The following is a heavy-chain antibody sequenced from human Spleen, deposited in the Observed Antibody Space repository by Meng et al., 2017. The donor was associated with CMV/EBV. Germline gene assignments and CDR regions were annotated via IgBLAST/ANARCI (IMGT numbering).Heavy chain of an antibody. D-gene: IGHD3-10*01. CDR3: ARDIRGSDYYYGMDV. CDR2: ISFDGNQK. J-gene: IGHJ6*02. CDR1: GFAFRNYA. V-gene: IGHV3-30*04. Sequence: GESLKISCAASGFAFRNYAIHWVRQAPGKGLEWVAVISFDGNQKFYAESVQGRFTVSRDNSKNTVDLQMNSLRAEDTAVYYCARDIRGSDYYYGMDVWGQGTTVTVSS.